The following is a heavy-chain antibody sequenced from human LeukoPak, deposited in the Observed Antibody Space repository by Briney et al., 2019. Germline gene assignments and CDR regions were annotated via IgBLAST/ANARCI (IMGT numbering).Heavy chain of an antibody. J-gene: IGHJ5*02. V-gene: IGHV3-11*01. CDR3: ARDRYYDSSGYYGP. D-gene: IGHD3-22*01. CDR1: GFTFSDYY. CDR2: ISSSGSTI. Sequence: KAGGSLRLSCAASGFTFSDYYMSWIRQAPGKGLEWFSYISSSGSTIYYADSVKGRFTISRDNAKNSLYLQMNSLRAEDTAVYYCARDRYYDSSGYYGPWGQGTLVTVSS.